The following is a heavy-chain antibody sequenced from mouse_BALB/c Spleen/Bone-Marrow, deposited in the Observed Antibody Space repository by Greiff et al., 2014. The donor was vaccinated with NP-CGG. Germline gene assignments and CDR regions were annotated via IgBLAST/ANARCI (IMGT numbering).Heavy chain of an antibody. V-gene: IGHV1S22*01. J-gene: IGHJ2*01. Sequence: LQQSGSELARPGASVKLSCKASGYTFTSYWMHWVKQRPGQGLEWIGNIYPGSGSTNYDEKFKSKATLTVDTSSSTAYMQLSSLTSEDSAVYYCTPRLRYWGQGTTLTVSS. CDR2: IYPGSGST. CDR3: TPRLRY. D-gene: IGHD1-2*01. CDR1: GYTFTSYW.